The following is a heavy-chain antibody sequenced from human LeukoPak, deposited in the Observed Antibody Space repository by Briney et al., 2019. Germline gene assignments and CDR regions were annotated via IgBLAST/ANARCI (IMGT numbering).Heavy chain of an antibody. CDR2: ITGNTGNT. CDR1: GFTFSSYA. D-gene: IGHD1-26*01. V-gene: IGHV3-23*01. J-gene: IGHJ4*02. CDR3: AKRYSGSSGLYDFDY. Sequence: GGSLRLPCAASGFTFSSYAMTWVRQPPGKGLEGVSSITGNTGNTYYADSVKGRFTISRDNSKNTLYLQMNSLRAEDTAVYYCAKRYSGSSGLYDFDYWGQGTLSPSPQ.